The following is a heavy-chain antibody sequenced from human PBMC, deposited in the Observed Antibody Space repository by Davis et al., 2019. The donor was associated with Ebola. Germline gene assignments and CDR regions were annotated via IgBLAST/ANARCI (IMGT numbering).Heavy chain of an antibody. CDR3: ARAVVVPYYGMDV. V-gene: IGHV1-46*01. J-gene: IGHJ6*02. CDR2: INPSGGST. CDR1: GYTFTSYY. D-gene: IGHD2-2*01. Sequence: AASVKVSCKASGYTFTSYYMHWVRQAPGQGLEWKGIINPSGGSTSYAQKFQGRVTMTRDTSTSTVYMELSSLRSEDTAVYYCARAVVVPYYGMDVWGQGTTVTVSS.